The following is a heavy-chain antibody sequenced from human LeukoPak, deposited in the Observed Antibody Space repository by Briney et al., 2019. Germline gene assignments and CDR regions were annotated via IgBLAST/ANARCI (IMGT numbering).Heavy chain of an antibody. CDR2: MNPNSGNT. CDR3: ARVPMYGSGSSLWFDP. CDR1: GYTFTSYD. Sequence: ASVKVSCKASGYTFTSYDINWVRQATGQGLEWMGWMNPNSGNTGYAQKFQGRVAMTRNTSISTAYMELSSLRSEDTAVYYCARVPMYGSGSSLWFDPWGQGTLVTVSS. J-gene: IGHJ5*02. V-gene: IGHV1-8*01. D-gene: IGHD3-10*01.